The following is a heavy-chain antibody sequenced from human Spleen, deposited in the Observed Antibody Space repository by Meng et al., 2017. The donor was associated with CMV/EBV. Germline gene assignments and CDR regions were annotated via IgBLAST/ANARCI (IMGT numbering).Heavy chain of an antibody. CDR1: GFTFSSYG. D-gene: IGHD6-6*01. Sequence: ASGFTFSSYGMHWVRQAPGKGLEWVAFIRYDGSNKYYADSVKGRFTISRDNSKNTLYLQMNSLRAEDTAVYYCAKSKSIAARLLDYWGQGTLVTVSS. V-gene: IGHV3-30*02. CDR2: IRYDGSNK. J-gene: IGHJ4*02. CDR3: AKSKSIAARLLDY.